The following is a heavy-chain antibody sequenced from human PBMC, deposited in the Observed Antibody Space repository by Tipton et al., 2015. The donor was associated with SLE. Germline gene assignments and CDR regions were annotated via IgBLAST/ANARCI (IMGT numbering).Heavy chain of an antibody. CDR3: ARGQTGTGGVDY. CDR2: IYTSGST. J-gene: IGHJ4*02. D-gene: IGHD1-14*01. CDR1: GGSISSSSYY. V-gene: IGHV4-61*01. Sequence: TLSLTCTVSGGSISSSSYYWSWIRQPPGKGLEWIGYIYTSGSTNYNPSLKSRVTISVDTSKNQFSLKLSSVTAADTAVYYCARGQTGTGGVDYWGQGTLVTVSS.